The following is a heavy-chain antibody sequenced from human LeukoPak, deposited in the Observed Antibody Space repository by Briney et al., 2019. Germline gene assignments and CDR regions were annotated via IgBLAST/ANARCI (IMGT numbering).Heavy chain of an antibody. D-gene: IGHD3-10*01. CDR1: GGSISSGGYS. Sequence: SQTLSLTCAVSGGSISSGGYSWSWIRQPPGKGLEWIGYIYHSGSTYYNPSLKSRVTISVDRPKNQFSLKLSSVTAADTAVYYCARVRMVRGVIDAFDIWGQGTMVTVSS. V-gene: IGHV4-30-2*01. CDR3: ARVRMVRGVIDAFDI. J-gene: IGHJ3*02. CDR2: IYHSGST.